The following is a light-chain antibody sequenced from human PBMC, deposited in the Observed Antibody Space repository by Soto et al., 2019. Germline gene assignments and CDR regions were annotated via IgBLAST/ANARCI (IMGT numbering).Light chain of an antibody. CDR1: QSVSSY. J-gene: IGKJ2*01. Sequence: EIVLTQSPATLSLSPGERATLSCRASQSVSSYLAWYQQKPGQAPGLLIYDASNRATGIPARFSGSGSGTDFTLTISSLEPEDFAVYYCQQRSNGPPYTFGQGTKLEIK. CDR3: QQRSNGPPYT. CDR2: DAS. V-gene: IGKV3-11*01.